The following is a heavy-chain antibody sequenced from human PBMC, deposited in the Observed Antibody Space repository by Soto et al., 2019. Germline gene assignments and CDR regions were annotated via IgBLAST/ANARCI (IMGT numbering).Heavy chain of an antibody. J-gene: IGHJ6*03. CDR3: ATGVVSDYLSAYMAV. CDR1: GGTIISHY. V-gene: IGHV4-59*11. D-gene: IGHD3-3*01. CDR2: IYYSGST. Sequence: PSLTLRLRCTVAGGTIISHYGSWIRQHPKKGLEWIGYIYYSGSTNYNPSLKSRVTISVDTSKNHFSLKLSSLTAADTAVFYCATGVVSDYLSAYMAVWRKGTSDPGFS.